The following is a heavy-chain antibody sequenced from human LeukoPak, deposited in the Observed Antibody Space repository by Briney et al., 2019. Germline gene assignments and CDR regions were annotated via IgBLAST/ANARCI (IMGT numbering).Heavy chain of an antibody. CDR3: ARAWWRGGSGSYFSLGEHEY. J-gene: IGHJ4*02. CDR1: GYTFTSYG. CDR2: ISAYNGNT. V-gene: IGHV1-18*01. D-gene: IGHD3-10*01. Sequence: ASVKVSCKASGYTFTSYGISWVRQAPGQGLEWMGWISAYNGNTNYAQKLQGRVTMTTDTSTSTAYMELRSLRSDDTAVYYCARAWWRGGSGSYFSLGEHEYWGQGTLVTVSS.